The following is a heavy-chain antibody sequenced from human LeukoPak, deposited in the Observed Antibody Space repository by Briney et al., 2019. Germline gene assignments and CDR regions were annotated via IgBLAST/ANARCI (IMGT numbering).Heavy chain of an antibody. J-gene: IGHJ4*02. V-gene: IGHV3-23*01. Sequence: PGGSLRLSCAASGFTFSSYDMRWVRQAPGKGREGGSAISGSGGSTYYADSVKGRFTTSRDNSKNTMYLQMNSLRAEDTAVYYCAKDPREFPGDLAFDYWGQGTLVTVSS. D-gene: IGHD7-27*01. CDR3: AKDPREFPGDLAFDY. CDR1: GFTFSSYD. CDR2: ISGSGGST.